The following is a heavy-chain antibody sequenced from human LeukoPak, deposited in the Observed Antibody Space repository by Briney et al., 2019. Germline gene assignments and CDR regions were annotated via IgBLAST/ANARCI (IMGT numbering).Heavy chain of an antibody. V-gene: IGHV3-7*03. CDR1: GFTFSTSG. CDR2: ITKDGSET. D-gene: IGHD5-12*01. CDR3: ARGRYSGTTYSVDY. J-gene: IGHJ4*02. Sequence: GGSLRLSCAASGFTFSTSGMSWVRQVPGKGLEWVANITKDGSETYYVDSVKGRFTISRDNAKNTLYLQMNSLRAEDTAMYYWARGRYSGTTYSVDYWGQRTLVTVSS.